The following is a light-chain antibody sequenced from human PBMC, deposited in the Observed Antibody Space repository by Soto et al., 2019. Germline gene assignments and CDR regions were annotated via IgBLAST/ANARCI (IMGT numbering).Light chain of an antibody. CDR1: QSLLYSSNNKNY. CDR3: QQYYSTLALT. Sequence: DIVMTQSPDSLAVSLGERATINCKSSQSLLYSSNNKNYLAWYQQKPGQPPKLLFYWASTRESGVPERFNGSGSGADFTLTISSLQAEVVAVYYCQQYYSTLALTFGGGTKVEIK. CDR2: WAS. J-gene: IGKJ4*01. V-gene: IGKV4-1*01.